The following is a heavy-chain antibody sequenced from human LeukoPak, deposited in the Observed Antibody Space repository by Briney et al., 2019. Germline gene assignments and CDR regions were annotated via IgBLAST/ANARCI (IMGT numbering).Heavy chain of an antibody. CDR1: RYTFTNYG. V-gene: IGHV1-18*01. J-gene: IGHJ4*02. D-gene: IGHD1-7*01. Sequence: ASVKVSCKASRYTFTNYGISWVRQAPGQGLEWMGWIGADTGNTNFAQKLQDRVTMTTDTSTSTAYMELRSLTSDDTAVYYCARDSRETGSTSDFDFWGQGTLVTVSS. CDR3: ARDSRETGSTSDFDF. CDR2: IGADTGNT.